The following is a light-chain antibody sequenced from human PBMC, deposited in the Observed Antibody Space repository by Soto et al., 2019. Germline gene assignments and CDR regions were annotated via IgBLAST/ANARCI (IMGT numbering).Light chain of an antibody. CDR1: TSDAGGYNY. Sequence: QSVLTQPASVSGSPGQSISISCTGTTSDAGGYNYVSWYQQHPGKVPKLLIHEVSNRPSGVSNRFSGSKSGNTASLTISGLQAEDEADYYCLSKTSSICDVFGTGTKVTVL. V-gene: IGLV2-14*01. CDR3: LSKTSSICDV. J-gene: IGLJ1*01. CDR2: EVS.